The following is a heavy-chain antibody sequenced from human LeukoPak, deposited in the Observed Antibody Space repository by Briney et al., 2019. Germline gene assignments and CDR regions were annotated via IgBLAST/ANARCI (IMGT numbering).Heavy chain of an antibody. CDR1: GFTFSSYS. J-gene: IGHJ4*02. D-gene: IGHD1-26*01. V-gene: IGHV3-48*02. CDR2: ISSSSSTI. CDR3: ARDPSPYSGSYHTP. Sequence: GGSLRLSCAASGFTFSSYSMNWVRQAPGKGLEWVSYISSSSSTIYYADSVKGLFTISRDNAKNSLYLQMNSLRDEDTAVYYCARDPSPYSGSYHTPWSQGTLVTVSS.